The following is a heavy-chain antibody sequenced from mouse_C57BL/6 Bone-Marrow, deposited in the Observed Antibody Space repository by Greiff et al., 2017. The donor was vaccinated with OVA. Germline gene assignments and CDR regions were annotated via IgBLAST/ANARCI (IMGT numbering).Heavy chain of an antibody. J-gene: IGHJ4*01. CDR3: LYYGNYYEFFYNAMDY. CDR2: IDPETGGT. Sequence: QVQLQQSGAELVRPGASVTLSCKASGYTFTDYEMHWVKQTPVHGLEWIGAIDPETGGTAYNQKFKGKAILTADKSSSTAYMELRSLTSEDSAVYYCLYYGNYYEFFYNAMDYWGQGTSVTVSS. D-gene: IGHD2-1*01. V-gene: IGHV1-15*01. CDR1: GYTFTDYE.